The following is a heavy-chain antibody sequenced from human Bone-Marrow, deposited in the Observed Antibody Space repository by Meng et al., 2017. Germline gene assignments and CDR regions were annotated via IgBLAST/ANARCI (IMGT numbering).Heavy chain of an antibody. V-gene: IGHV4-31*11. CDR1: GGSFSGYY. CDR2: IYYSGST. CDR3: ARATQDRIVVVPAAIDYFDY. J-gene: IGHJ4*02. D-gene: IGHD2-2*01. Sequence: SETLSLTCAVYGGSFSGYYWSWIRQHPGKGLEWIGYIYYSGSTYYNPSLKSRVTISVDTSKNQFSLKLSSVTAADTAVYYCARATQDRIVVVPAAIDYFDYWGQGTLVTVSS.